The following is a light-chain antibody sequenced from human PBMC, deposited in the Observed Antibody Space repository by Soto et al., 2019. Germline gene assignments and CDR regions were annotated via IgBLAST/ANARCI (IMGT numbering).Light chain of an antibody. CDR3: SSYTITATL. J-gene: IGLJ2*01. Sequence: QSALTQPASVSGSPGQSITISCTGSSNDVGLYNYVSWYKQHPGKAPKLVISDVTNRPSGVSDRFSGSKSGNTAFLTISGLQAEDEADYYCSSYTITATLFGRGTKLTVL. V-gene: IGLV2-14*03. CDR1: SNDVGLYNY. CDR2: DVT.